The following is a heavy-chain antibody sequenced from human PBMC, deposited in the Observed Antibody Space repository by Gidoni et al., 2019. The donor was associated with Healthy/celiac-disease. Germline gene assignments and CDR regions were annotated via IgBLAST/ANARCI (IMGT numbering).Heavy chain of an antibody. CDR3: ARVVLWFGELFYFDL. V-gene: IGHV3-48*02. J-gene: IGHJ2*01. CDR1: GFTFSSYS. Sequence: EVQLVESGGGLVQPGGSLRLSCAASGFTFSSYSMNWVRQAPGKGLEWVSYISSSSSTIYYADSVKGRFTISRDNAKNSLYLQMNSLRDEDTAVYYCARVVLWFGELFYFDLWGRGTLVTVSS. D-gene: IGHD3-10*01. CDR2: ISSSSSTI.